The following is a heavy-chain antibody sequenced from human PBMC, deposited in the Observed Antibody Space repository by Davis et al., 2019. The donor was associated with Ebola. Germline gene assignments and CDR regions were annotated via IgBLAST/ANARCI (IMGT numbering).Heavy chain of an antibody. CDR2: VYPDDSDT. Sequence: KVSCKGFGDNLNTYWIAWVRHMPGKGLEWMGSVYPDDSDTKYGPSFEGQITISVDKATNTAYLHWAALRASDTAVYFCARHAPTTSLPFDYWGQGTQVTVSS. D-gene: IGHD1-1*01. J-gene: IGHJ4*02. CDR1: GDNLNTYW. CDR3: ARHAPTTSLPFDY. V-gene: IGHV5-51*01.